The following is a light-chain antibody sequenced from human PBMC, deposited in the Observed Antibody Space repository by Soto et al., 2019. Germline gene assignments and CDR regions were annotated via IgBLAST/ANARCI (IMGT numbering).Light chain of an antibody. CDR1: SSDVGRYSL. CDR2: EDS. V-gene: IGLV2-23*01. J-gene: IGLJ1*01. Sequence: QSVLTQPASVSGSPGQSITISCTGTSSDVGRYSLVSWYQQHPGKAPKVIISEDSKRPSGVSNRFSGSKSGNTASLTISGLQAEDDADYYCCSFAGNSIYVFGTGTKVTVL. CDR3: CSFAGNSIYV.